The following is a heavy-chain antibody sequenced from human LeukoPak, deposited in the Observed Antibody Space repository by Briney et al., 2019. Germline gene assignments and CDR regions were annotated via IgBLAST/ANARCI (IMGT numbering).Heavy chain of an antibody. CDR3: ARFRWASTPLDY. D-gene: IGHD1-26*01. J-gene: IGHJ4*02. Sequence: GGSLRLSCAASGFTFSSYGMHWVRQAPGKGLEWVAVIWSDGSDKYYADSVKGRFTISRDNSKNTLYLQMNSLRAEDTAVYYCARFRWASTPLDYWGQGTLVTVSS. CDR2: IWSDGSDK. V-gene: IGHV3-33*01. CDR1: GFTFSSYG.